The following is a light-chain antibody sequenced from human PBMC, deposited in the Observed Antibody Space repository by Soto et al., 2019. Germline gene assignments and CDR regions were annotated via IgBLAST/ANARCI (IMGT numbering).Light chain of an antibody. CDR3: RPSDSSGTEV. CDR2: GNS. V-gene: IGLV1-40*01. Sequence: QSVLTQPPSVSGAPGQRVTISCTGSSSNIGAGYDVHWYQQLPGTDPKLLIYGNSNRPSGVPDRFSGSKSGTSASLAITGLQAEDEADYYCRPSDSSGTEVFVTGT. CDR1: SSNIGAGYD. J-gene: IGLJ1*01.